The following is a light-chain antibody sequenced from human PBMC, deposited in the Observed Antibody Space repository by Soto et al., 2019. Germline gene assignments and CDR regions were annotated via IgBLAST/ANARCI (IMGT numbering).Light chain of an antibody. V-gene: IGLV1-40*01. J-gene: IGLJ2*01. CDR1: SSNIGAGFD. CDR3: QSFDTSLRGAVV. Sequence: QAVVTQPPSVSGAPGQRVTISCTGSSSNIGAGFDVHWYHQHPGAAPKLLIFGNNNRPSGVPARFSGSKSGTSASLAITGLQAEDEAEYYCQSFDTSLRGAVVFGGGTQLTVL. CDR2: GNN.